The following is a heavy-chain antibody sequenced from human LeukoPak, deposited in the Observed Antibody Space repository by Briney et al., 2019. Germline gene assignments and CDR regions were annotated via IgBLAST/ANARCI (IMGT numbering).Heavy chain of an antibody. Sequence: GGSLRLSCAASGSTFSSYAMTWVRQAPGKGLEWVSAITGSGASTFYADSVKGRFTISRDNSKNTLYLQMNSLRAEDTAVYYCNTQWLVTDAEDYWGQGTLVTVSS. V-gene: IGHV3-23*01. J-gene: IGHJ4*02. D-gene: IGHD6-19*01. CDR2: ITGSGAST. CDR3: NTQWLVTDAEDY. CDR1: GSTFSSYA.